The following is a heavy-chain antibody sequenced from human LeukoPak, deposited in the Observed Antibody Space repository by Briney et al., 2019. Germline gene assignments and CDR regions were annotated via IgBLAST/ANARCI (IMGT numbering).Heavy chain of an antibody. V-gene: IGHV3-23*01. CDR3: AKSRGIYDASGWRTFDC. D-gene: IGHD6-19*01. CDR2: ISDNSGST. J-gene: IGHJ4*02. CDR1: GFTFNIYT. Sequence: PGGSLRLSCAASGFTFNIYTMTWVRQAPGKGLEWVSIISDNSGSTYYADSMKGRFTISRDNSKNTLYLQMNSLRAEDTAIYYCAKSRGIYDASGWRTFDCWGQGTLVTVSS.